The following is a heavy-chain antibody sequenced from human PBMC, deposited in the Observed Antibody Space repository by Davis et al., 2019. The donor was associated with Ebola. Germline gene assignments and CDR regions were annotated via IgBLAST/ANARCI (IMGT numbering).Heavy chain of an antibody. CDR2: INHSGST. CDR1: GGSISSGDYY. J-gene: IGHJ4*02. V-gene: IGHV4-39*07. D-gene: IGHD1-26*01. Sequence: PSETLSLTCTVSGGSISSGDYYWSWIRQPPGKGLEWIGEINHSGSTNYNPSLKSRVTISVDTSKNQFSLKLSSVTAADTAVYYCARISGSYYHYFDYWGQGTLVTVSS. CDR3: ARISGSYYHYFDY.